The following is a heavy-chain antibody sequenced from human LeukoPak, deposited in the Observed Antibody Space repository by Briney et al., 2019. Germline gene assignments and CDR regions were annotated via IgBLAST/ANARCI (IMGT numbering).Heavy chain of an antibody. J-gene: IGHJ4*02. D-gene: IGHD2-21*02. CDR1: GGSISSHY. CDR3: ARADDSYYFDY. Sequence: SETLSLTCTVSGGSISSHYWSWIRQPPGKGLEWIGYIYYSGSTNYNPSLKSRVTISADTSKNQFSLKLSSVTAADTAVYYCARADDSYYFDYWGQGTLVTVSS. V-gene: IGHV4-59*11. CDR2: IYYSGST.